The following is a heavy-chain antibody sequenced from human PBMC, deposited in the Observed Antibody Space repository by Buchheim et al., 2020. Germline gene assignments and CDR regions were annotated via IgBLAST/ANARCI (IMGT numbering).Heavy chain of an antibody. CDR3: ARMYRYSSASIDY. D-gene: IGHD3-16*02. V-gene: IGHV4-31*03. Sequence: QVQLQESGPGLVKPSQTLSLTCTVSGASISSGRYYWSWIRQHPRKGLEWIGYIYNSGNTYYNPSLKSRVSISVDTSKNQFSLKLNSVTAADTAVYCCARMYRYSSASIDYWGQGTL. J-gene: IGHJ4*02. CDR1: GASISSGRYY. CDR2: IYNSGNT.